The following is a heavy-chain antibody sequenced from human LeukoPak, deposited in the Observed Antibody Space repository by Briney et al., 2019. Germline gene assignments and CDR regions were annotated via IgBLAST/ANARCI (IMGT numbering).Heavy chain of an antibody. J-gene: IGHJ4*02. CDR1: GFTFNKYW. CDR2: INQDDSQI. CDR3: ARGYYYSGTYYLSFFDY. Sequence: PGGSLTLSCAVSGFTFNKYWLTWFRQPPGEGLEGVANINQDDSQIYYLSSLEGRFTITRDNAKNSLHLQMNSLRAEDTAIYYCARGYYYSGTYYLSFFDYWGEGTLVTVSS. V-gene: IGHV3-7*01. D-gene: IGHD3-10*01.